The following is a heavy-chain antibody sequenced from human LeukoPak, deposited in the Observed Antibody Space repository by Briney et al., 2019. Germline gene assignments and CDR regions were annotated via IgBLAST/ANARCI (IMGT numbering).Heavy chain of an antibody. CDR2: IKQDGSEK. CDR1: GFIFSSYW. CDR3: AKDMILKEVRGFIRFNY. Sequence: PGGSLRLSCATSGFIFSSYWMSWVRQAPRKGLEWVANIKQDGSEKYYVDSVKGRFTISRDNAKNSLYLQMNSLRAEDTAVYYCAKDMILKEVRGFIRFNYWGQGTLVTVSS. J-gene: IGHJ5*01. V-gene: IGHV3-7*04. D-gene: IGHD3-10*01.